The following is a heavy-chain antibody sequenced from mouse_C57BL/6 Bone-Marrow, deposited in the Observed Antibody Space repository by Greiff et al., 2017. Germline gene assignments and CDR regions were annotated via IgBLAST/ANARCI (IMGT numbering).Heavy chain of an antibody. CDR3: ARREDYDECC. CDR2: INPYNGDT. Sequence: EVKLQESGPELVKPGDSVKISCKASGYSFTGYFMNWVMQSHGKSLEWIGRINPYNGDTFYNQKFKGKATLTVDKSSSTAHMELRSLTSEDSAVYYCARREDYDECCWGQGTSVTVSS. D-gene: IGHD2-4*01. CDR1: GYSFTGYF. V-gene: IGHV1-20*01. J-gene: IGHJ4*01.